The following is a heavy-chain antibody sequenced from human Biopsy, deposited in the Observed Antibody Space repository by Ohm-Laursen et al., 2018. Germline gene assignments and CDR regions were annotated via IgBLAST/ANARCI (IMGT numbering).Heavy chain of an antibody. CDR1: GYIFTSFG. CDR3: ARVREGGLLDY. V-gene: IGHV1-18*01. D-gene: IGHD3-16*01. CDR2: VSTYNGNT. J-gene: IGHJ4*02. Sequence: SVTVSCNGSGYIFTSFGVSWVRQAPGHGLEWMGWVSTYNGNTEYEQKFQGRVTMTTDTSANTAYMELRSLRSDDTAVYFCARVREGGLLDYWGQGILVTVSS.